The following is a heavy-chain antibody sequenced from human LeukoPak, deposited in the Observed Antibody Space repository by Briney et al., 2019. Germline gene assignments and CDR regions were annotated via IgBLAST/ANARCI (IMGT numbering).Heavy chain of an antibody. V-gene: IGHV4-4*09. D-gene: IGHD5-24*01. CDR3: ARGGWRWLQFGSYYFDY. J-gene: IGHJ4*02. CDR2: IYTSGST. Sequence: SETLSLTCTVSGGSISSYYWSWIRQPPGKGLEWIGYIYTSGSTNYNPSLKSRVTISVDTSKNQFSLKLSSVTAADTAVYYCARGGWRWLQFGSYYFDYWGQGTLVTVSP. CDR1: GGSISSYY.